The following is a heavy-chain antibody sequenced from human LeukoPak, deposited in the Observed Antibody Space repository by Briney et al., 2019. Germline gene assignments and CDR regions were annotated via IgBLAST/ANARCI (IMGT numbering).Heavy chain of an antibody. Sequence: ASVKVSCKASGYTFTGYYMHWVRQAPGQGLEWMGWINPNSGGTNYAQKFQGRVTMTRDTSINTDYMELSRLRSDDTAVYYCVKEDSGSPIDYWGQGTLVTVSS. V-gene: IGHV1-2*02. CDR3: VKEDSGSPIDY. D-gene: IGHD1-26*01. CDR1: GYTFTGYY. CDR2: INPNSGGT. J-gene: IGHJ4*02.